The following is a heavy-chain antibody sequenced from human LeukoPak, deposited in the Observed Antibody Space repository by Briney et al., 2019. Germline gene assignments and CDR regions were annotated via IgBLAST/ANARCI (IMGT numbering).Heavy chain of an antibody. V-gene: IGHV3-74*01. Sequence: GGSLRLSCAASGFTFRSYWTHWVRQAPGRGLVWVSAINSDGTTTTYGDSVKGRFTISRDNAKNTLFLQMNSLRAEDTAVYYCASGSIAVAGTSYWGQGTLVTVSS. CDR1: GFTFRSYW. CDR2: INSDGTTT. D-gene: IGHD6-19*01. J-gene: IGHJ4*02. CDR3: ASGSIAVAGTSY.